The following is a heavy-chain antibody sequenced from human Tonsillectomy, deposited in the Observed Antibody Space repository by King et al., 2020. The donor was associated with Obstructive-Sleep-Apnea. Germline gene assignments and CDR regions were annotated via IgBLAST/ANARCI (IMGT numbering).Heavy chain of an antibody. CDR3: ARDGGYPSDY. V-gene: IGHV3-48*01. Sequence: VQLVESGGGLVQPGGSLRLSCAASGFTFSSYSMNWVRQAPGKGLEWVSYISSSSSTIYYADSVKGRFTISRDNAKNSLYLQMNSLRAEDTAGYYCARDGGYPSDYWGQGTLVTVSS. D-gene: IGHD3-16*01. CDR2: ISSSSSTI. J-gene: IGHJ4*02. CDR1: GFTFSSYS.